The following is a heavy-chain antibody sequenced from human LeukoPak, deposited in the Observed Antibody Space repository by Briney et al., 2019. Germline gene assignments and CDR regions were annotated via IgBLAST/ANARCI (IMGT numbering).Heavy chain of an antibody. CDR3: ARAHYTFSRYGGFDY. D-gene: IGHD3-3*01. CDR1: GGSFSGYY. J-gene: IGHJ4*02. V-gene: IGHV4-34*01. Sequence: PSETLSLTCAVYGGSFSGYYWSWIRQPPGKGLEWIGEINHSGGTNYNPSLKSRVTISVDTSKNQFSLKLSSVTAADTDVYYCARAHYTFSRYGGFDYWGQGTLVTVSS. CDR2: INHSGGT.